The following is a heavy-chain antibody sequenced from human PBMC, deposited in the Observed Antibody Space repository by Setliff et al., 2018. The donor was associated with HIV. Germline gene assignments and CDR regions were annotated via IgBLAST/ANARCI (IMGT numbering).Heavy chain of an antibody. J-gene: IGHJ4*02. CDR1: GYSIISGDY. CDR2: VYYSGST. CDR3: ARDGYSSRWYVISGSFDY. D-gene: IGHD6-13*01. V-gene: IGHV4-38-2*02. Sequence: PSETLSLTCRVSGYSIISGDYWGWIRQPPGKGLEWIGTVYYSGSTYYNPSLKSRVTISVDTSENQFSLKLSSVTAADTAVYYCARDGYSSRWYVISGSFDYWGQGILVTVSS.